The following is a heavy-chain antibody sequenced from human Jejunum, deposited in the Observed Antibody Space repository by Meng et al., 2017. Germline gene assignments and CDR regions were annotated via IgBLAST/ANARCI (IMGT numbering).Heavy chain of an antibody. D-gene: IGHD3-10*01. V-gene: IGHV3-23*01. Sequence: GESLKISCDCAASGFTFSNFAMAWVRQAPGKGLEWVSGLSGSGGSTFYADSVKGRFTISRDNSRSTLFLQLNSLRAEDTAVYFCVKTSGSYYSHKKPSNWYFDLWGRGTLVTVSS. CDR3: VKTSGSYYSHKKPSNWYFDL. J-gene: IGHJ2*01. CDR2: LSGSGGST. CDR1: GFTFSNFA.